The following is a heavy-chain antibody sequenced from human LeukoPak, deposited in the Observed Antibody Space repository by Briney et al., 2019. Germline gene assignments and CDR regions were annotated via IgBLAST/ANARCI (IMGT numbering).Heavy chain of an antibody. CDR2: IYPGDSDT. CDR3: ARRAKDYYDSSGYWVDY. J-gene: IGHJ4*02. Sequence: GESLKISCKGSGYNFANYWIGWVRQMPGKGLEWMGIIYPGDSDTRYSPSFQGQVTISADKSISTAYLQWSSLKASDTAMYYCARRAKDYYDSSGYWVDYWGQGTLVTVSS. D-gene: IGHD3-22*01. CDR1: GYNFANYW. V-gene: IGHV5-51*01.